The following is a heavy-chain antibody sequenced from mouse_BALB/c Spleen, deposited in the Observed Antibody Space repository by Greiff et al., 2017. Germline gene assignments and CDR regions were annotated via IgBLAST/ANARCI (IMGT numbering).Heavy chain of an antibody. Sequence: EVQRVESGGGLVQPGGSLKLSCAASGFTFSSYGMSWVRQTPDKRLELVATINSNGGSTYYPDSVKGRFTISRDNAKNTLYLQMSSLKSEDTAMYYCARDRGYWFAYWGQGTLVTVSA. V-gene: IGHV5-6-3*01. CDR3: ARDRGYWFAY. J-gene: IGHJ3*01. CDR1: GFTFSSYG. CDR2: INSNGGST. D-gene: IGHD3-1*01.